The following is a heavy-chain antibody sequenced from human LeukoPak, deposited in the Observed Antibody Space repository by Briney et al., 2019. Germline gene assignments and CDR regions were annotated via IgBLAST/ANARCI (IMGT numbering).Heavy chain of an antibody. Sequence: PGESLRLSCAASGFTFSSHSMSWVRQAPGKGLEWVSSISSRTSYIFHADSVKGRFTISRDNAKNSLYLQMNSLRAEDTAVYYCARMYSNDYFFDYWGQGTLVTVSS. CDR2: ISSRTSYI. J-gene: IGHJ4*02. V-gene: IGHV3-21*01. CDR3: ARMYSNDYFFDY. CDR1: GFTFSSHS. D-gene: IGHD6-13*01.